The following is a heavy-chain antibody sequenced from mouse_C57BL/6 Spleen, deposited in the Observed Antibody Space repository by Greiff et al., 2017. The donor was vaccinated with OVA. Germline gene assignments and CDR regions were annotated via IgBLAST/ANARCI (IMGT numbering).Heavy chain of an antibody. J-gene: IGHJ1*03. D-gene: IGHD1-1*01. Sequence: EVQRVESGGGLVKPGGSLKLSCAASGFTFSDYGMHWVRQAPEKGLEWVAYISSGSSTIHYADTVKGRFTISRDNAKNTLFLQMTSLRSEDTAMYYCARRYYYGSSFYWYFDVWGTGTTVTVSS. CDR3: ARRYYYGSSFYWYFDV. CDR2: ISSGSSTI. V-gene: IGHV5-17*01. CDR1: GFTFSDYG.